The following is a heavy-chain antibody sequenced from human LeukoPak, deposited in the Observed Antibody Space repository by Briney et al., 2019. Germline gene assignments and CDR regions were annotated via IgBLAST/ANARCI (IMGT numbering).Heavy chain of an antibody. D-gene: IGHD6-19*01. Sequence: PSETLSLTCAVYGGSFSGYYWSWIRQPPGKGLEWIGEINHSGSTNYNPSLKSRVTISVDTSKNQLSLKLSSVTAADTAVYYCASDIAVAGTAAFDIWDQGTMVTVSS. J-gene: IGHJ3*02. CDR1: GGSFSGYY. CDR2: INHSGST. V-gene: IGHV4-34*01. CDR3: ASDIAVAGTAAFDI.